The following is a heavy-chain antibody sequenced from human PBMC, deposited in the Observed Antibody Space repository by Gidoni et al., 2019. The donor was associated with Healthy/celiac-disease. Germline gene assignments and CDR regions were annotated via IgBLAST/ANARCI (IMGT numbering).Heavy chain of an antibody. Sequence: EVQLLESGGGLVQPGGSLRLSCAASGFTFSSYAMSWVRQAPGKGLEWVSAISGSGGSTYYADSVKGRFTISRDNSKNTLYLQMNSLRAEDTAVYYCAKDRLPRSRYIPCAFDIWGQGTMVTVSS. J-gene: IGHJ3*02. CDR2: ISGSGGST. CDR3: AKDRLPRSRYIPCAFDI. D-gene: IGHD3-16*02. V-gene: IGHV3-23*01. CDR1: GFTFSSYA.